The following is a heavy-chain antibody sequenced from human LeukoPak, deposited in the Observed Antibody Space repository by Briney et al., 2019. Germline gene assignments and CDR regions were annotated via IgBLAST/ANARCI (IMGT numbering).Heavy chain of an antibody. V-gene: IGHV4-59*01. Sequence: SETLSLTCTVSGGSISSYYWSWIRQPPGKGLEWIGYIYYSGSTNYNPSLKSRVTISVDTSKNQFSLKLSSVTAADTAVYYRARPFVTTDAFDIWGQGTMVTVSS. CDR3: ARPFVTTDAFDI. CDR1: GGSISSYY. J-gene: IGHJ3*02. D-gene: IGHD4-11*01. CDR2: IYYSGST.